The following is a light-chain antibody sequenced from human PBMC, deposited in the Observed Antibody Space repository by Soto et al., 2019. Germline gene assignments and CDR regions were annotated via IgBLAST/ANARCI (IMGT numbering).Light chain of an antibody. Sequence: EIVMTQSPATLSVSPGERATLSCRASQSVSSNLAWYQQKPGQAPRLLIYGASTRATGIPARFSGSGSGTEFTLTISSPQSEDFAVYYCQQYNTWPAWTFGQGTKVEIK. V-gene: IGKV3-15*01. CDR2: GAS. J-gene: IGKJ1*01. CDR1: QSVSSN. CDR3: QQYNTWPAWT.